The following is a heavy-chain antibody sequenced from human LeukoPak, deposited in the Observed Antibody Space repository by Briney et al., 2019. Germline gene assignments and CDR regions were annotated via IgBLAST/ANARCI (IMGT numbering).Heavy chain of an antibody. V-gene: IGHV3-23*01. CDR2: ISGGGGST. J-gene: IGHJ4*02. CDR1: GFTFSSYA. Sequence: GGSLRLSCAASGFTFSSYAMSWVRQAPGKGLEWVSGISGGGGSTYYADSVKGRFTISRDNSKNTLYLQINSLRAEDTAVYYCAKDRGQCLTQPDGWGQGTLVTVSS. CDR3: AKDRGQCLTQPDG. D-gene: IGHD6-19*01.